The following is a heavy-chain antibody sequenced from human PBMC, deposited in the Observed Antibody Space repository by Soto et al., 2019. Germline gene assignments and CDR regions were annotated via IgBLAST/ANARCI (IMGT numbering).Heavy chain of an antibody. D-gene: IGHD3-3*01. Sequence: QVQLQESGPGLVKPSETLSLTCTVSGGSIGSYYWNWIRQPPGKGLEWIGYIYYSGSTNYNPSLKSRVTISVDTSKNPFSLKLSSVTAADTAVYYCARDGGFYYGMDVWGQGTTVTVSS. V-gene: IGHV4-59*01. J-gene: IGHJ6*02. CDR3: ARDGGFYYGMDV. CDR2: IYYSGST. CDR1: GGSIGSYY.